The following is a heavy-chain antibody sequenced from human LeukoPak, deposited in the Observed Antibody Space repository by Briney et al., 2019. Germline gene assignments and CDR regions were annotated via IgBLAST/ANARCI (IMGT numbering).Heavy chain of an antibody. J-gene: IGHJ4*02. CDR3: AREATSTYAYALAY. V-gene: IGHV3-7*01. CDR1: GFTFSSYY. D-gene: IGHD3-16*01. CDR2: IKGDGSEI. Sequence: GGSLRLSCAGSGFTFSSYYMSWVRQAPGKGLEWVANIKGDGSEIYYVDSVKGRFTISRDNAENSLYLQMNSLRAEDTAVYYCAREATSTYAYALAYWGQGTLVTVSS.